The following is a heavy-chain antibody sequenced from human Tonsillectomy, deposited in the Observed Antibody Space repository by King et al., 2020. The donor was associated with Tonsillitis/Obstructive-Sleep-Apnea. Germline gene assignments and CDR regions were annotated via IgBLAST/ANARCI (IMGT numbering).Heavy chain of an antibody. CDR1: GGSISSYY. Sequence: VQLQESGPGLVKPSETLSLTCTVSGGSISSYYWSWIRQPPGKGLEWIGYIYYSGSTNYNPSLKSRVTISVDTSKNQFSLKLSSVTPADTAVYYCARDPDAYMAVWGKGTTVTVSS. CDR3: ARDPDAYMAV. J-gene: IGHJ6*03. CDR2: IYYSGST. D-gene: IGHD1-14*01. V-gene: IGHV4-59*01.